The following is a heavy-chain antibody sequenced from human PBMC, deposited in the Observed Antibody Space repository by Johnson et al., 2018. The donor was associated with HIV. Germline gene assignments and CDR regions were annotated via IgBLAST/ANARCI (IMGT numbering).Heavy chain of an antibody. Sequence: VQLVESGGGLVQPGGSLRLSCIASGFTFNTYWMTWVRQAPGQGLEWVANINQDGTEKYYLNSLKGRFTISRDNAKNSMYLEMNNLRADYTAVYYCARERGYSSVLWKLSEVAFDIWGQGALVTVSS. V-gene: IGHV3-7*01. CDR3: ARERGYSSVLWKLSEVAFDI. CDR1: GFTFNTYW. D-gene: IGHD6-19*01. J-gene: IGHJ3*02. CDR2: INQDGTEK.